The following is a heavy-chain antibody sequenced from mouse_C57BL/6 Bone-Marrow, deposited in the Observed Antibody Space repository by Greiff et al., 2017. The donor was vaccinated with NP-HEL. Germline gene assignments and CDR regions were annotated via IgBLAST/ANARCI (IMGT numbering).Heavy chain of an antibody. CDR2: IYPGDGDT. V-gene: IGHV1-80*01. Sequence: QVHVKQSGAELVKPGASVKISCKASGYAFSSYWMNWVKQRPGKGLAWIGQIYPGDGDTNYNGKFKDKASLHAAKSSSTAYMPLSSLTSEDAAVYFCARGAYWGQGTRVTVSA. CDR1: GYAFSSYW. J-gene: IGHJ3*01. CDR3: ARGAY.